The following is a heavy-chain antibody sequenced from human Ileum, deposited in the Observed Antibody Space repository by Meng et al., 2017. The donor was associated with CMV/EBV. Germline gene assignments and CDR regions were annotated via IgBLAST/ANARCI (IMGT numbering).Heavy chain of an antibody. J-gene: IGHJ4*02. CDR2: VSGSGQMT. V-gene: IGHV3-23*01. CDR3: ARDQD. Sequence: GESLKISCGVSGFSFGGYAMSWVRQVPGKGLEWVSSVSGSGQMTHYADSVKGRFIVSKDKSTNTLYLQMNSLRAEDTAIYYCARDQDWGQGTLVTVSS. CDR1: GFSFGGYA.